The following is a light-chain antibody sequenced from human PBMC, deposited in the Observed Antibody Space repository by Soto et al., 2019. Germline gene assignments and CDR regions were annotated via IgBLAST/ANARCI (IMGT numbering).Light chain of an antibody. CDR1: QSISIW. V-gene: IGKV1-5*03. CDR3: QQYNDYSWT. Sequence: DIQMTQSPSTLSASVGDRVAISCRASQSISIWLAWYQQKPGKAPKLLIYKASSLESGVPSRFSGSGCGTEFTLTISSLQPDDFATYYCQQYNDYSWTFGQGTKVEIK. J-gene: IGKJ1*01. CDR2: KAS.